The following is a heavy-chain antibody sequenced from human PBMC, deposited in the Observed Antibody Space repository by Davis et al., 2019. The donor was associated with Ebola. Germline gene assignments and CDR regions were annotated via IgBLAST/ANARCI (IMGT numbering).Heavy chain of an antibody. CDR2: IKQDGSEK. V-gene: IGHV3-7*01. D-gene: IGHD4-23*01. Sequence: GGSLRLSCAASGFTFSSYWMSWVRQAPGKGLEWVANIKQDGSEKYYVDSVKGRFTISRDNAKNSLYLQMNSLRAEDTAVYYCARDPTTEVGLYYYYYYGMDVWGQGTTVTVSS. CDR3: ARDPTTEVGLYYYYYYGMDV. CDR1: GFTFSSYW. J-gene: IGHJ6*02.